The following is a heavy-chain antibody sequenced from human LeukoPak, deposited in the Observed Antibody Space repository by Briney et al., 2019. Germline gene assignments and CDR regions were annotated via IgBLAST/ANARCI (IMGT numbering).Heavy chain of an antibody. J-gene: IGHJ5*02. D-gene: IGHD6-6*01. CDR3: ARRIRVPRRHGPKIAARNWFDP. CDR1: GGSISSYY. CDR2: INHSGSS. V-gene: IGHV4-34*01. Sequence: ASETLSLTCTVSGGSISSYYWSWIRQPPGKGLEWVGEINHSGSSNYNPSLKSRVTISVDTSKNQFSLKLSSVTAADTAVYYCARRIRVPRRHGPKIAARNWFDPSGQGTLVTVSS.